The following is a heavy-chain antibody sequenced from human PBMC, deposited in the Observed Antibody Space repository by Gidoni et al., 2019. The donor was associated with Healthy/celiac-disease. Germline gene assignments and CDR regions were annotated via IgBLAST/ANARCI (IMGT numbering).Heavy chain of an antibody. D-gene: IGHD6-19*01. CDR1: GFTFSSYA. V-gene: IGHV3-64D*06. Sequence: EVQLVESGGGLVQPGGSLRLSCSASGFTFSSYAMHWVRQAPGKGLEYVAAISSNGGSTYYADSVKGRFTISRDNSKNTLYLQMSSLRAEDTAVYYCVKALAVAGVDYWGQGTLVTVSS. CDR3: VKALAVAGVDY. J-gene: IGHJ4*02. CDR2: ISSNGGST.